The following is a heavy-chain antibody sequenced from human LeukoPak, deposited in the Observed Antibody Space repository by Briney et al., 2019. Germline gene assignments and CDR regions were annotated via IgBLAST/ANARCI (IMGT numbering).Heavy chain of an antibody. CDR3: ARAYWVRGPSPSCY. CDR1: GYTFTSYD. V-gene: IGHV1-8*01. CDR2: MNPNSGNT. Sequence: ASVKVSCKASGYTFTSYDINWVRQATGQGLEWMGWMNPNSGNTGYAQKFQGRVTMTRNTSISTAYMELSSLRSEDTAVYYCARAYWVRGPSPSCYWGQGTLVTVSS. J-gene: IGHJ4*02. D-gene: IGHD3-10*02.